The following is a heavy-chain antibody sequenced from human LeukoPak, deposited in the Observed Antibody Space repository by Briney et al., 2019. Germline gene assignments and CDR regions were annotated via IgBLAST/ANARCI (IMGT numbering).Heavy chain of an antibody. CDR3: ARQKWDRLTYHYHGMDV. Sequence: PSQTLSLTCTVSGDSINNYYWAWIRQSPGKGLEWIGYVSYSGTPDSNPSLKSRVTISLDTSRNQFSLQLSSVTAADTAVYYCARQKWDRLTYHYHGMDVWGQGTTVTVSS. V-gene: IGHV4-59*08. D-gene: IGHD1-26*01. J-gene: IGHJ6*02. CDR2: VSYSGTP. CDR1: GDSINNYY.